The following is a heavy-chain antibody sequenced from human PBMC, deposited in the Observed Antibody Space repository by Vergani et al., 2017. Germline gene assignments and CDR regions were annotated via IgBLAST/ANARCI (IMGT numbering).Heavy chain of an antibody. CDR1: GFTFSSYA. D-gene: IGHD4-17*01. CDR2: ISGSGGYT. CDR3: ATFTVTTPHYYYYYMDV. Sequence: VQLLESGGGLVQPGGSLRLSCAASGFTFSSYALSWVRQAPGKGLEWVSAISGSGGYTYYADSVRGRFTISRDNSKHTLYLQMNSLRVEDTAVYHCATFTVTTPHYYYYYMDVWGKGTTVTVSS. V-gene: IGHV3-23*01. J-gene: IGHJ6*03.